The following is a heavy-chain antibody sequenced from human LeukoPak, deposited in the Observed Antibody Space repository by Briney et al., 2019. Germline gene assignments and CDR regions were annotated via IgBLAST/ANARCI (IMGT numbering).Heavy chain of an antibody. CDR2: IYTSGST. CDR1: GGSISSYY. V-gene: IGHV4-4*07. CDR3: ARDPVGDHQTQGWFDP. D-gene: IGHD2-21*02. J-gene: IGHJ5*02. Sequence: PSETLSLTCTVSGGSISSYYWSWIRQPAGKGLEWIGRIYTSGSTNYNPSLKSRVTMSVDTSKNQFSLKLSSVTAADTAVYYCARDPVGDHQTQGWFDPWGQGTLVTVPS.